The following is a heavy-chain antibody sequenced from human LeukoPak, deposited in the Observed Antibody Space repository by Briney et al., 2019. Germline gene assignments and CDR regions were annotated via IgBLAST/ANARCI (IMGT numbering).Heavy chain of an antibody. CDR3: ARDRLLGSSGWEPNDY. CDR1: GYTFTSDG. CDR2: ISAYNGNT. V-gene: IGHV1-18*01. D-gene: IGHD6-19*01. Sequence: GASVKVSCKASGYTFTSDGISWVRQAPGQGLEWMGWISAYNGNTNYAQKLQGRVTMTTDTSTSTAYMELRSLRSDDTAVYYCARDRLLGSSGWEPNDYWGQGTLVTVSS. J-gene: IGHJ4*02.